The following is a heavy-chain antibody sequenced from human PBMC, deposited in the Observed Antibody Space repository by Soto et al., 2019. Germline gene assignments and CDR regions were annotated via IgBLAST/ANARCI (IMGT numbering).Heavy chain of an antibody. CDR3: SRDLGAVVPAAIQRGYYYYGMDV. J-gene: IGHJ6*02. CDR1: GGSISSGDYY. D-gene: IGHD2-2*01. Sequence: QVQLQESGPGLVKPSQTLSLTCTVSGGSISSGDYYWSWIRQPPGKGLEWIGYIYYSGSTYYNPSLKSRVTISVDTSKNQFSLKLSSVTAADTAVYYCSRDLGAVVPAAIQRGYYYYGMDVWGQGTTVTVSS. CDR2: IYYSGST. V-gene: IGHV4-30-4*01.